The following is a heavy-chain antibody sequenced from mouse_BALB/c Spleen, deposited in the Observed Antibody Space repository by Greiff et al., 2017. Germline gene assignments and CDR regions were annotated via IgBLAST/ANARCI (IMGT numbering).Heavy chain of an antibody. CDR1: GFSLTSYG. Sequence: QVQLKESGPGLVQPSQSLSITCTVSGFSLTSYGVHWVRQSPGKGLEWLGVIWSGGSTDYNAAFISRLSISKDNSKSQVFFKMNSLQANDTAIYYCARNEATVVAPYAMDYWGQGTSVTVSS. J-gene: IGHJ4*01. CDR2: IWSGGST. CDR3: ARNEATVVAPYAMDY. V-gene: IGHV2-2*02. D-gene: IGHD1-1*01.